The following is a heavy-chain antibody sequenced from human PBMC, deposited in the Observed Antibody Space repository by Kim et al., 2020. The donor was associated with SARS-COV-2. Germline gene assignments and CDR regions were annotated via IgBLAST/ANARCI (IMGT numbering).Heavy chain of an antibody. D-gene: IGHD4-17*01. CDR3: ARAAKASGDYGPEVDYYYYGMDV. V-gene: IGHV3-48*02. CDR2: ISSSSSTI. CDR1: GFTFSSYS. Sequence: GGSLRLSCAASGFTFSSYSMNWVRQAPGKGLEWVSYISSSSSTIYYADSVKGRFTISRDNAKNSLYLQMNSLRDEDTAVYYCARAAKASGDYGPEVDYYYYGMDVWGQGTTVTVSS. J-gene: IGHJ6*02.